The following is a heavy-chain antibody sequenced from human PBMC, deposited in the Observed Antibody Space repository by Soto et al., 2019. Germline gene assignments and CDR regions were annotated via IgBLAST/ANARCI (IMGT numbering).Heavy chain of an antibody. CDR3: ARGGPYYYDSSGYSAPFDY. CDR1: GGTFSSYA. V-gene: IGHV1-69*13. D-gene: IGHD3-22*01. Sequence: ASVKVSCKASGGTFSSYAISWVRQAPGQGLEWMGGIIPIFGTANYAQKFQGRVTITADESTSTAYMELSSLRSEDTAVYYCARGGPYYYDSSGYSAPFDYWGQGTLVTVSS. CDR2: IIPIFGTA. J-gene: IGHJ4*02.